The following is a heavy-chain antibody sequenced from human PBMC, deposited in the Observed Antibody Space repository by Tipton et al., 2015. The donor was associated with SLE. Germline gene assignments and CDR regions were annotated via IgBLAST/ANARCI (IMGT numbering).Heavy chain of an antibody. J-gene: IGHJ2*01. CDR1: GYSFSSYW. CDR2: IYPGDSVT. D-gene: IGHD7-27*01. Sequence: VQLVQSGAEVKKPGESLKISCKGSGYSFSSYWIAWVRQMPGKALEWMGIIYPGDSVTRYSPSFQGQVTISADESINTAYLQWSNLKASDSAMYYCARPTSNWDYWNFDLWGRGTLVIVSS. V-gene: IGHV5-51*03. CDR3: ARPTSNWDYWNFDL.